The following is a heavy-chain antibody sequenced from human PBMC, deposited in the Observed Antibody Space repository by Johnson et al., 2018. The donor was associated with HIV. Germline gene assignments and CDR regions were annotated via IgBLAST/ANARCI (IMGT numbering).Heavy chain of an antibody. D-gene: IGHD2-15*01. V-gene: IGHV3-11*04. CDR1: GFTVSSNY. CDR2: ISSSGSII. CDR3: ARSKDCSGGSCPDGFDI. J-gene: IGHJ3*02. Sequence: QVQLVESGGGLVQPGGSLRLSCAASGFTVSSNYMSWVRQAPGKGLEWVSYISSSGSIIYSADSMQGRFTNSRDNAKNSLYLQMNSLRAEDTALYYCARSKDCSGGSCPDGFDIWGQGTMVIVSS.